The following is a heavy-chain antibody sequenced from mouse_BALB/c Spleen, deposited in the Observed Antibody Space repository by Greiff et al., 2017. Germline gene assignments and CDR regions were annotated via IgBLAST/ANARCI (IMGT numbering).Heavy chain of an antibody. CDR2: ISSGSSTI. Sequence: EVQVVESGGGLVQPGGSRKLSCAASGFTFSSFGMHWVRQAPEKGLEWVAYISSGSSTIYYADTVKGRFTISRDNPKNTLFLQMTSLRSEDTAMYYCASDGYYPMDYWGQGTSVTVSS. D-gene: IGHD2-3*01. CDR3: ASDGYYPMDY. J-gene: IGHJ4*01. V-gene: IGHV5-17*02. CDR1: GFTFSSFG.